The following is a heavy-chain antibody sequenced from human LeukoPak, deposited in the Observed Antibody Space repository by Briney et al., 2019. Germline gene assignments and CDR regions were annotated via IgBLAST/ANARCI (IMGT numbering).Heavy chain of an antibody. J-gene: IGHJ4*02. CDR1: GYSFADYY. D-gene: IGHD2-15*01. CDR3: AGGVAASQYYFDY. V-gene: IGHV1-2*02. CDR2: INPNSGGT. Sequence: GASVKVSCKASGYSFADYYMHWVRQAPGQGLEWMGWINPNSGGTNYAQKFQGRVTMTRDTSISTAYMELRSLRSDDTAVYYCAGGVAASQYYFDYWGQGTLVTVSS.